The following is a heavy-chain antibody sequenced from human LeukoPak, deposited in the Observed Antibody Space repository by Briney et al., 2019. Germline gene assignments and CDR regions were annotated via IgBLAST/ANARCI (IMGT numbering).Heavy chain of an antibody. CDR2: IWYDGSTK. V-gene: IGHV3-33*01. CDR1: GFTFISYV. CDR3: ARDRNWYLDY. J-gene: IGHJ4*02. Sequence: SGGSLRLSCAASGFTFISYVMHWVHQAPGKGLEWVAVIWYDGSTKHYADSVKGRFTISRDNSKNTLYLQMNSLRAEDTAVYYCARDRNWYLDYWGQGTLVTVSS. D-gene: IGHD1-1*01.